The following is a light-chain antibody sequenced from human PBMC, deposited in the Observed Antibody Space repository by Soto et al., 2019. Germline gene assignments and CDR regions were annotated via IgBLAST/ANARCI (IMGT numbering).Light chain of an antibody. CDR1: TSDVGGYNY. Sequence: QSVLTQPASVSGSPGQSITISCTGTTSDVGGYNYVSWYQQHPGKVPKLLIHEVSNRPSGVSNLSSASKSGNTASLTISRLPAEDEAYYYGLSKTSRISYVFGAGTKLTVL. V-gene: IGLV2-14*01. J-gene: IGLJ1*01. CDR2: EVS. CDR3: LSKTSRISYV.